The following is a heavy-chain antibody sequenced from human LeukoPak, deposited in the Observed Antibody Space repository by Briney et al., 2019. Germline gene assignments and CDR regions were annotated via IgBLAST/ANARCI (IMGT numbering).Heavy chain of an antibody. CDR2: TYSSGST. V-gene: IGHV4-31*03. CDR3: ARTLDYGGNHPDY. Sequence: PSQTLSLTCTVSGGSISSGGYYWSWIRQHSGKGLEWIGYTYSSGSTYYNPSLKSRVTISVDTSKNQFSLKLSSVTAADTAVYYCARTLDYGGNHPDYWGQGTLVTVSS. D-gene: IGHD4-23*01. CDR1: GGSISSGGYY. J-gene: IGHJ4*02.